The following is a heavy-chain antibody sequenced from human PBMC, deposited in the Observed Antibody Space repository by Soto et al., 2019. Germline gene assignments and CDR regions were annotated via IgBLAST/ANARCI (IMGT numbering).Heavy chain of an antibody. D-gene: IGHD2-15*01. V-gene: IGHV4-31*03. J-gene: IGHJ3*02. CDR3: ARGYCSGGSCYSSDHAFDI. CDR2: IYYSGST. Sequence: SETLSLTCTVSGGSISSGGYYWSWIRQHPKKGLERIGYIYYSGSTYYNPSLKSRVTISVDTSKNQFSLKLSSVTAADTAVYYCARGYCSGGSCYSSDHAFDIWGQGTMVTVSS. CDR1: GGSISSGGYY.